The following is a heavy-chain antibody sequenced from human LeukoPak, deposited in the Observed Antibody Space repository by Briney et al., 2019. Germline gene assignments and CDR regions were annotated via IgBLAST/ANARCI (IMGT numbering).Heavy chain of an antibody. CDR1: GFTFTSYW. V-gene: IGHV3-7*01. J-gene: IGHJ4*02. CDR2: IKQDGSEK. Sequence: GGSLRLSCAAPGFTFTSYWMTWDRQAPGKGLEWVAHIKQDGSEKYYVDSVKGRFTISRDNAKNSLYLQMNSLRAEDTAVYYCARVRHYYDSSGYSYYFDYWGQGTLVTVSS. D-gene: IGHD3-22*01. CDR3: ARVRHYYDSSGYSYYFDY.